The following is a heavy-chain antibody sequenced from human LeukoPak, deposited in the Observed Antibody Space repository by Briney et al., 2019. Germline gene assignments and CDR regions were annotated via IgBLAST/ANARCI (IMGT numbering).Heavy chain of an antibody. J-gene: IGHJ4*02. V-gene: IGHV4-59*08. CDR1: GGSISSYY. D-gene: IGHD6-13*01. CDR2: IYYSGST. Sequence: SETLSLTCTVSGGSISSYYWSWIRQPPGKGLEWIGYIYYSGSTNYNPSLKSRVTISVDTSKNQFSLKLSSVTAADTAVYYCARQGSSSWYWVDYWGQGTLVTVSS. CDR3: ARQGSSSWYWVDY.